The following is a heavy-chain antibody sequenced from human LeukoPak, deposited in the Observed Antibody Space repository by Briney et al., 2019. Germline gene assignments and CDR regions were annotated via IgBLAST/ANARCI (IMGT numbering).Heavy chain of an antibody. D-gene: IGHD3-22*01. Sequence: ASVKVSCKASGYTFTCYDINWVRQATGQGLEWMGWMNPNSGNTGYAQKFQGRVTMTRNTSISTAYMELSSLRSEDTAVYYCARSKGLLSIVVVPGYWGQGTLVTVSS. J-gene: IGHJ4*02. V-gene: IGHV1-8*01. CDR3: ARSKGLLSIVVVPGY. CDR2: MNPNSGNT. CDR1: GYTFTCYD.